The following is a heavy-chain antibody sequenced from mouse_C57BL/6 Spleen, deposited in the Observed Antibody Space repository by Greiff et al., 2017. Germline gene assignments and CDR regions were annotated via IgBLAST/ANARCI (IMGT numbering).Heavy chain of an antibody. CDR2: ISYDGSN. CDR3: ASYDGYYFDV. V-gene: IGHV3-6*01. D-gene: IGHD2-3*01. CDR1: GYSITSGYY. Sequence: VQLKQSGPGLVKPSPSLSLTCSVTGYSITSGYYWNWIRQFPGNKLEWRGYISYDGSNNYNPSLKNRISITRDTSTNQFFLKLNSVTTEDTATYYCASYDGYYFDVWGTGTTVTVSS. J-gene: IGHJ1*03.